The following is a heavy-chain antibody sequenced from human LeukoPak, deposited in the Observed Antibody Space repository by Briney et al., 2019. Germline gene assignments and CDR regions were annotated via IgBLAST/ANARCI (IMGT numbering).Heavy chain of an antibody. V-gene: IGHV3-21*01. CDR2: ISSSSSYI. Sequence: GGSLRLSCADSGFSFSTYTMNWVRQAPGKGLEWVSSISSSSSYIYYADSVKGRFTISRDNAKNSLYLQMNSLRAEDTAVYYCARDPVGATDFDYWGQGTLVTVSS. CDR3: ARDPVGATDFDY. CDR1: GFSFSTYT. D-gene: IGHD1-26*01. J-gene: IGHJ4*02.